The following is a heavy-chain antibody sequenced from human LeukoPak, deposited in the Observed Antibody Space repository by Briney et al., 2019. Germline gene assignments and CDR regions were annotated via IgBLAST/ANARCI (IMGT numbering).Heavy chain of an antibody. CDR3: ARTDYYGSRIPGY. CDR2: INSDGSST. Sequence: PGGSLRLSCAASGFTFSSYWMHWVRQAPGKGLVWVSRINSDGSSTSYADSVKGRFTISRDNAKNTVYLHMNSLRAEDTAVYYCARTDYYGSRIPGYWGQGTLVTVSS. V-gene: IGHV3-74*01. D-gene: IGHD3-10*01. CDR1: GFTFSSYW. J-gene: IGHJ4*02.